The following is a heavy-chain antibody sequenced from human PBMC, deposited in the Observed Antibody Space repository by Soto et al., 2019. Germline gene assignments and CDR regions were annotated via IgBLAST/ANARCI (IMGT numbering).Heavy chain of an antibody. J-gene: IGHJ3*02. V-gene: IGHV3-30-3*01. CDR2: ISYDGSNK. CDR1: GFTFSSYA. Sequence: QVQLVESGGGVVQPGRSLRLSCAGSGFTFSSYAMHWVRQAPGKGLEWVAVISYDGSNKYYADSVKGRFTISRDNSKNTLYLQMNSLRAEDTAVYYCAREGPPEDAFDIWGQGTMVTVSS. CDR3: AREGPPEDAFDI.